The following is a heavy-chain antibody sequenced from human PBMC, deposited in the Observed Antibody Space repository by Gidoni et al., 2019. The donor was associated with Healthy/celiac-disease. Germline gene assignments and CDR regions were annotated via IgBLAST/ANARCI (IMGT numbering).Heavy chain of an antibody. CDR2: FDPEDGET. CDR1: GYTLTELS. V-gene: IGHV1-24*01. Sequence: QVHLVQSGAEGKKPGASVKGSCKVSGYTLTELSMHWVRQAPGKGLEWMGGFDPEDGETIYAQKFQGRVTMTEDTSTATSYMELSSLRSEDTAVYYCATVAVPAASFDYWGQGTLVTVSS. CDR3: ATVAVPAASFDY. J-gene: IGHJ4*02. D-gene: IGHD2-2*01.